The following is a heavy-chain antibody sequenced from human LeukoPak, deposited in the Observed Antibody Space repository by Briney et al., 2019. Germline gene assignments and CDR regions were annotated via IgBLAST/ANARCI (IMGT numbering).Heavy chain of an antibody. Sequence: ASVKVSCKASGYTLTGYYMHWVRQAPGQGLEWMGWINPNSGGTNYAQKFQGRVTMTRDTSISTAYMELSRLRSDDTAVYYCARETRRKYCTNGVCSSRNWFDPWGQGTLVTVSS. D-gene: IGHD2-8*01. CDR3: ARETRRKYCTNGVCSSRNWFDP. CDR1: GYTLTGYY. V-gene: IGHV1-2*02. CDR2: INPNSGGT. J-gene: IGHJ5*02.